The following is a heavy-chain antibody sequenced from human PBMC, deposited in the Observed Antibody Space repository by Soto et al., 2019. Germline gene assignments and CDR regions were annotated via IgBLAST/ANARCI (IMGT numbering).Heavy chain of an antibody. J-gene: IGHJ4*02. CDR3: ARTLKQQRPTHFDY. D-gene: IGHD6-13*01. V-gene: IGHV1-69*06. CDR1: GGTFSSYA. CDR2: IIPIFGPA. Sequence: QVQLVQSGAEVNKPGSSVKVSCKASGGTFSSYAISWVRQAPGQGLEWMGGIIPIFGPANYAQKFQGRVTITADKSTSTAYRELSSLRSEDTAVYYCARTLKQQRPTHFDYWGQGTLVTVSS.